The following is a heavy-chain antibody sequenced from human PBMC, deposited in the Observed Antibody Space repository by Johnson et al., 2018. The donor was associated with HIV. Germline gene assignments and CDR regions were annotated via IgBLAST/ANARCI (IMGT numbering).Heavy chain of an antibody. Sequence: QVQLVESGGGVVQPGRSLRLSCAASGFTFSSYAMHWVRQAPGKGLEWVAVISYDGSNKYYADSVKCRFTLSRDNSKNTLYLQMNSLRAEDTAVYYCARGGYSTILDAFDIWGQGTMVTVSS. CDR3: ARGGYSTILDAFDI. J-gene: IGHJ3*02. V-gene: IGHV3-30-3*01. CDR2: ISYDGSNK. CDR1: GFTFSSYA. D-gene: IGHD6-13*01.